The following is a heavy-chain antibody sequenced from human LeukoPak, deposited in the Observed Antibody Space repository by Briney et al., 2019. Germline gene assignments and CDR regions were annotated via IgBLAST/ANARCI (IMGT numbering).Heavy chain of an antibody. CDR1: GFTVSGNY. J-gene: IGHJ3*02. D-gene: IGHD1-7*01. CDR3: TTAGDGNWNYGPRDAFDI. Sequence: GGSLRLSCAASGFTVSGNYMSWVRQAPGKGLEWVSVIYSGGSTYYADSVKGRFTISRDNSKNTLYLQMNSLRAEDTAVYYCTTAGDGNWNYGPRDAFDIWGQGTMVTVSS. V-gene: IGHV3-53*01. CDR2: IYSGGST.